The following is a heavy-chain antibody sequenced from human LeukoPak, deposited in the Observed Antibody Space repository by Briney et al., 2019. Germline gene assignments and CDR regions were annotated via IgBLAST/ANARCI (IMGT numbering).Heavy chain of an antibody. V-gene: IGHV4-34*01. J-gene: IGHJ6*03. CDR1: GGSFSGYY. CDR3: ARASRHYYGSGSYYKCVQGYYMDV. Sequence: SETLSLTCAVYGGSFSGYYWSWIRQPPGKGLEWIGEINHSGSTNHNPSLKSRVTISVDTSKNQFSLKLSSVTAADTAVYYCARASRHYYGSGSYYKCVQGYYMDVWGKGTTVTVSS. D-gene: IGHD3-10*01. CDR2: INHSGST.